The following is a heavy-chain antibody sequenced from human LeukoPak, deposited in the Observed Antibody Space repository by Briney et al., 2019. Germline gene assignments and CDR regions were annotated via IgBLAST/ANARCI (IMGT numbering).Heavy chain of an antibody. CDR1: GYTFTSYY. V-gene: IGHV1-46*01. Sequence: ASVKVCCKASGYTFTSYYLHWVRQAPGQGLEWMGIINPSGGSTSYAQKFQGRVTMTRDTSTGTVYMELSSLRSEDTAVYYCARTYSGYDYGYWGQGTLVTVSS. CDR3: ARTYSGYDYGY. CDR2: INPSGGST. J-gene: IGHJ4*02. D-gene: IGHD5-12*01.